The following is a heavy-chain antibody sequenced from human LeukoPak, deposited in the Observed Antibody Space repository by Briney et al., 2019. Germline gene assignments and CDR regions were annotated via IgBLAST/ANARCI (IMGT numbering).Heavy chain of an antibody. CDR3: ARTKYCSGGSCCSAWFDP. V-gene: IGHV4-38-2*02. J-gene: IGHJ5*02. Sequence: SETLSLTCTVSGYSISSGYYWGWIRQPPGKGLEWIGSIYHSGSTYYNPSLKSRVTISVDTSKNQFSLKLSSVTAADTAVYYCARTKYCSGGSCCSAWFDPWGQGTLVTVSS. D-gene: IGHD2-15*01. CDR1: GYSISSGYY. CDR2: IYHSGST.